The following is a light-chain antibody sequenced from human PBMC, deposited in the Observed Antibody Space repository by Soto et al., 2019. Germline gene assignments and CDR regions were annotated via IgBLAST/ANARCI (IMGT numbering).Light chain of an antibody. J-gene: IGKJ1*01. CDR1: QSVSSN. V-gene: IGKV3-15*01. Sequence: EIVMTQSPATLSVSPGERATLSCRASQSVSSNLAWYQQKPGRAPRLLIHDASTRATAIPARFSGSGSGTDFTLTISSLQSEDFAVYYCQQYNDWPRTFGQGTKV. CDR3: QQYNDWPRT. CDR2: DAS.